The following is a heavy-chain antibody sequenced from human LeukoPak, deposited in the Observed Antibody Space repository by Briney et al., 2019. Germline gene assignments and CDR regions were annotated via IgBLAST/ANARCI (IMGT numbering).Heavy chain of an antibody. Sequence: ASVKVSCKASGYTFTGYYMHWVRQAPGQGLEWMGWINPNSGGTNYAQKFQGWVTMTRDTSISTAYMELSRLRSDDTAVYYCARAVWSTLADWYFELWGRCPLVNVSS. D-gene: IGHD2-21*01. CDR1: GYTFTGYY. V-gene: IGHV1-2*04. J-gene: IGHJ2*01. CDR2: INPNSGGT. CDR3: ARAVWSTLADWYFEL.